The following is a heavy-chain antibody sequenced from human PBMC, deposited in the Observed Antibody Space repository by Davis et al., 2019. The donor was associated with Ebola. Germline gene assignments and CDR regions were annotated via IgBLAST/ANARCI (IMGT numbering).Heavy chain of an antibody. J-gene: IGHJ4*02. CDR2: FGGSGGDT. Sequence: GGSLRLSCAASGFTFSSYAMSWVRQAPGKGLEWVSVFGGSGGDTHYSGSVKGRFTISRDNSKNTLYLQMNSLRAEDTAVYYCARATVLDYWGQGTLVTVSS. CDR3: ARATVLDY. CDR1: GFTFSSYA. V-gene: IGHV3-23*01. D-gene: IGHD1-1*01.